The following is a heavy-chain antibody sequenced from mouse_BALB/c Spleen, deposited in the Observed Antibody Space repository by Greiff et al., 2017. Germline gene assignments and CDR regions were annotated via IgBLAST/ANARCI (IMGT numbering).Heavy chain of an antibody. V-gene: IGHV1-77*01. Sequence: QVQLQQSGPELVKPGASVKMSCKASGYTFTDYVISWVKQRTGQGLEWIGEIYPGSGSTYYNEKFKGKATLTADKSSNTAYMQLSSLTSEDSAVYFCARSDMYGNYPYAMDYWGQGTSVTVSS. CDR3: ARSDMYGNYPYAMDY. CDR2: IYPGSGST. J-gene: IGHJ4*01. CDR1: GYTFTDYV. D-gene: IGHD2-10*02.